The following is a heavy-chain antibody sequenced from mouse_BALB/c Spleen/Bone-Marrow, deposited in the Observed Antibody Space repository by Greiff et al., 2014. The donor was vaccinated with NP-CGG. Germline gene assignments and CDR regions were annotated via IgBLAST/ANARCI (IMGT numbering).Heavy chain of an antibody. D-gene: IGHD2-3*01. J-gene: IGHJ3*01. CDR1: GFNIKDTY. CDR2: IDPANGNT. Sequence: DVKLQESGAELVKPGASVKLSCTTSGFNIKDTYIHWVKQRPEQGLEWIGRIDPANGNTKYDPEFQGKATITADTSSNTAYLHLSSLTSEDTAVYSCAHDAPFAYWGRGTLVTVSA. V-gene: IGHV14-3*02. CDR3: AHDAPFAY.